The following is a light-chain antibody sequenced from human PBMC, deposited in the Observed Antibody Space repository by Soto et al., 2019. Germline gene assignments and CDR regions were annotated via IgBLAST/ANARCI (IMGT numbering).Light chain of an antibody. V-gene: IGKV3-20*01. Sequence: EIVLTQSPGTLSSSPGERATLSCRASQSVSSSDLAWYQQKPGQAPRLLIYGASSRATGIPDRFSGSGSGIDFTLTISRLEPEDFAVYYCHHYGSSRTFGQGTKVEIK. CDR3: HHYGSSRT. CDR2: GAS. CDR1: QSVSSSD. J-gene: IGKJ1*01.